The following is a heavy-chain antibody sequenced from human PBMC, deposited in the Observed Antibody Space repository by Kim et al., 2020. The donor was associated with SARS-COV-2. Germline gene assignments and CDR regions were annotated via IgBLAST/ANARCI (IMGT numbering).Heavy chain of an antibody. CDR3: AREDCYNGLSQAHGMDV. Sequence: ASVKVSCKASGYTFTDYFLHWVRQAPGQGLESMGWINPNSGATNSAQNFQGRVTMTRDTSISTAYMELRSLRSDDTAMYYCAREDCYNGLSQAHGMDVWGQGTTVTVSS. D-gene: IGHD2-8*01. V-gene: IGHV1-2*02. CDR1: GYTFTDYF. J-gene: IGHJ6*02. CDR2: INPNSGAT.